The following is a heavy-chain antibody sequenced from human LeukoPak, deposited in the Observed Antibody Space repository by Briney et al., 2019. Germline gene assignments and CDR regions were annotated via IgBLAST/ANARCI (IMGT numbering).Heavy chain of an antibody. CDR2: IRSKAYGGTT. CDR3: RVAGYYFDY. D-gene: IGHD6-19*01. V-gene: IGHV3-49*04. J-gene: IGHJ4*02. Sequence: GGSLRLSCTASGFTFGDYAMSWVRQAPGKGLEWVGFIRSKAYGGTTEYAASVKGRFTISRDDSKSIAYLQMNSLKTEDTAVYYCRVAGYYFDYWGQGTLVTVSS. CDR1: GFTFGDYA.